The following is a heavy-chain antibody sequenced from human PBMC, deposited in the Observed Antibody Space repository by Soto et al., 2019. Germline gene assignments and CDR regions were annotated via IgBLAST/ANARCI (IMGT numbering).Heavy chain of an antibody. Sequence: GASVEVSWEASGDAFASYGRRWVRQAPGQGLEWMGWISAYNGNTNYAQKLQGRVTMTTDTSTSTAYMELRSLRSDDTAVYYCARDLGYDILTGYYNDAFDIWGQGTIVTVSS. CDR1: GDAFASYG. CDR2: ISAYNGNT. CDR3: ARDLGYDILTGYYNDAFDI. V-gene: IGHV1-18*01. J-gene: IGHJ3*02. D-gene: IGHD3-9*01.